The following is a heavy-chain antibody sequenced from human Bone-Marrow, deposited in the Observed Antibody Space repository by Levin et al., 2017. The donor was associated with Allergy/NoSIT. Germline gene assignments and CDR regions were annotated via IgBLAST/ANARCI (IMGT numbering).Heavy chain of an antibody. CDR2: IKSKTDGGTT. J-gene: IGHJ4*02. D-gene: IGHD3-22*01. CDR1: GFTFSNAW. Sequence: GGSLRLSCAASGFTFSNAWMNWVRQAPGKGLEWVGRIKSKTDGGTTDYAAPVKGRFTISRDDSKNTLYLQMNSLKTEDTAVYYCTTAPSGYVTTIDYWGQGTLVTVSS. V-gene: IGHV3-15*07. CDR3: TTAPSGYVTTIDY.